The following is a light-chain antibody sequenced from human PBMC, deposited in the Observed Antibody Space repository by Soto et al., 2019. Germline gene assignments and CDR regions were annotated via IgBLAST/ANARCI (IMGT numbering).Light chain of an antibody. Sequence: DIQMTQSPSTLSASVGDRVTIICRASQSISSWLAWYQQKGGKAPKLLISKASNLDSGVPSRFSGSGSGTEFNLTISSLQPEDSATYYCQQYNSAPLTFGGGTKVDIK. V-gene: IGKV1-5*03. CDR3: QQYNSAPLT. J-gene: IGKJ4*01. CDR2: KAS. CDR1: QSISSW.